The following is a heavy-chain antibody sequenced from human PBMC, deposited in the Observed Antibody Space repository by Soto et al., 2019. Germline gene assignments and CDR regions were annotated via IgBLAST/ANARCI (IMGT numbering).Heavy chain of an antibody. CDR3: ARTHSGSYYSLFNY. CDR1: NFSISSGYY. CDR2: IYRSGTT. V-gene: IGHV4-38-2*01. J-gene: IGHJ4*02. D-gene: IGHD1-26*01. Sequence: PSETLSLTCVVSNFSISSGYYWGWIRQSPGKGLEWIASIYRSGTTSYNPSLKSRVTISVDPSKNQFSLMLTAVTAADTAVYYCARTHSGSYYSLFNYWGRVSLVTVSS.